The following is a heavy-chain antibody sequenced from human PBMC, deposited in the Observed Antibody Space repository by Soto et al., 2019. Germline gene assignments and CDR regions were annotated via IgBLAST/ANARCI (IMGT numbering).Heavy chain of an antibody. CDR1: GFTFSSYA. D-gene: IGHD2-8*02. CDR2: ISGSGGST. CDR3: AKDHPGGGPSSDLFY. J-gene: IGHJ4*02. V-gene: IGHV3-23*01. Sequence: GGSLRLSCAASGFTFSSYAMSWVRQAPGKGLEWVSAISGSGGSTYYADPVKGRFTISRENSKNTLYLQMNSLRAEDTAVYYCAKDHPGGGPSSDLFYWGQGTLVTVSS.